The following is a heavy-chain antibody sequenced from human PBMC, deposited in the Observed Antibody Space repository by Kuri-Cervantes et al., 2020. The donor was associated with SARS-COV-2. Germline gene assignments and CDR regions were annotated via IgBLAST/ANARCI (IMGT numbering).Heavy chain of an antibody. CDR3: ARGAHDYYYYGMDV. CDR2: ISSSGSTI. CDR1: GFTFSDYY. J-gene: IGHJ6*02. V-gene: IGHV3-11*01. Sequence: GESLKISCAASGFTFSDYYMSWIRQAPGKGLEWVSYISSSGSTIYYADSVKGRFTISRDNDKNSLYLQMNSLRAEDTAVHYCARGAHDYYYYGMDVWGQGTTVTVSS.